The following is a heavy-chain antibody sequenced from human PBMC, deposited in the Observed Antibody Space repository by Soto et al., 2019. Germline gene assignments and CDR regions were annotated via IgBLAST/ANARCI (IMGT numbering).Heavy chain of an antibody. CDR3: ATANWSHHYFDP. CDR2: INHSGGP. V-gene: IGHV4-34*01. D-gene: IGHD1-1*01. Sequence: PSETLSLTCAVYGGSFSGYYWSWLRQPPGKGLEWIGEINHSGGPNYNPSLKSRVTISVDTSKNQFSLKMTSVTAADTAVYYCATANWSHHYFDPWGQGTMVTV. J-gene: IGHJ5*02. CDR1: GGSFSGYY.